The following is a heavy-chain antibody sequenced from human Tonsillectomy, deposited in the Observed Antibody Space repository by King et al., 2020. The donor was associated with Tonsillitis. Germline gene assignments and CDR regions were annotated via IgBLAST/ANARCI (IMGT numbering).Heavy chain of an antibody. CDR3: ARDILGYSYAYGFRDC. CDR1: GYTFTGYY. Sequence: QLVQSGAEVKKPGASVKVSCKASGYTFTGYYMHWVRQAPGQGLEWMGWINPISGGTNYTQKFQGRVTMTRDTSISTAYMELSRLRSYDTAVYYCARDILGYSYAYGFRDCWGQGTLVTVSS. CDR2: INPISGGT. D-gene: IGHD5-18*01. J-gene: IGHJ4*02. V-gene: IGHV1-2*02.